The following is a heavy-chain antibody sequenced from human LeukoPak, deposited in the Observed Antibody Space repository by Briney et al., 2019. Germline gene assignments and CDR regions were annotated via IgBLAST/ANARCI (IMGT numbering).Heavy chain of an antibody. Sequence: SETLSLICTVSGGSISSYYWSWIRQPPGKGLEWIGYIYCSGSTKYNPSLKSRVTISVDTSKNQFSLELSSVTAADTAVYYCARVVDHGYSDYWGLGTLVTVSS. V-gene: IGHV4-59*01. CDR2: IYCSGST. CDR1: GGSISSYY. D-gene: IGHD5-24*01. J-gene: IGHJ4*02. CDR3: ARVVDHGYSDY.